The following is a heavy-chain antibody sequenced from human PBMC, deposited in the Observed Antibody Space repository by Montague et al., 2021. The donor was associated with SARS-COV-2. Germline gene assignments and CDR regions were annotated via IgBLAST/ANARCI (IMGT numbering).Heavy chain of an antibody. D-gene: IGHD6-13*01. J-gene: IGHJ6*02. Sequence: SETLSLTCTVSGGSISSYYWSWIRQPPGKGLEWIGYIYYSGSTNYNPSLKSRVTISVDTSKNLFSLKLSSVTAADTAVYYCARAGQQVARYYYYGMDVWGQGTTVTVSS. CDR1: GGSISSYY. V-gene: IGHV4-59*01. CDR2: IYYSGST. CDR3: ARAGQQVARYYYYGMDV.